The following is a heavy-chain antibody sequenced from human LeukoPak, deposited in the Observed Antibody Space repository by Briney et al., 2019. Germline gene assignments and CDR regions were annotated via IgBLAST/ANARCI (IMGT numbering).Heavy chain of an antibody. CDR1: GYTFTSYY. CDR2: INPSGGST. J-gene: IGHJ5*02. D-gene: IGHD3-3*01. Sequence: ASVKVSCKASGYTFTSYYMHWVRQAPGQGLEWMGIINPSGGSTSYAQEFQGRVTMTRDTSTSTVYMELSSLRSEDTAVYYCARDYYDFWSGYYNRFDPWGQGTLVTVSS. CDR3: ARDYYDFWSGYYNRFDP. V-gene: IGHV1-46*01.